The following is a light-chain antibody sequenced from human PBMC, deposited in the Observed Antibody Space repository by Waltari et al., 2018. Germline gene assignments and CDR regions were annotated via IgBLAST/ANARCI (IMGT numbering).Light chain of an antibody. CDR3: MQGTHWPWT. CDR2: KVS. Sequence: DVVMTQSPLSLPVTLGQPASISCRSRQSLVYGDGNTYLNWFQQRPGQSPRRLISKVSNRDSGVPDRFSGSGSGTDFTLKISRVEAEDVGVYYCMQGTHWPWTLGQGTKVEIK. V-gene: IGKV2-30*01. CDR1: QSLVYGDGNTY. J-gene: IGKJ1*01.